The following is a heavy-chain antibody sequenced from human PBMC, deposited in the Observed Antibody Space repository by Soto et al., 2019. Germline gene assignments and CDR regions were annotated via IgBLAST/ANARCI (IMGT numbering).Heavy chain of an antibody. V-gene: IGHV1-18*01. J-gene: IGHJ4*02. CDR1: GYNFTSYG. CDR2: ISAYNGNT. Sequence: GASVKVSCKASGYNFTSYGISWVRQAPGQGLEWMGWISAYNGNTNYAQKLQGRVTMTTDTSTSTAYMELRSLRSDDTAVYYCARDSPVDIVATIPDYWGQGTLVTVSS. CDR3: ARDSPVDIVATIPDY. D-gene: IGHD5-12*01.